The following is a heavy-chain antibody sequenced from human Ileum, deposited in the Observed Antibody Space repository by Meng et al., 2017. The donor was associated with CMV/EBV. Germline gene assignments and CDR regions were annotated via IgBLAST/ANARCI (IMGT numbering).Heavy chain of an antibody. CDR2: IHHTGPT. CDR1: GASLSDDNSF. D-gene: IGHD6-6*01. CDR3: ERYRGRDSYTSSSDY. J-gene: IGHJ4*02. V-gene: IGHV4-39*01. Sequence: SETLSPTCTVSGASLSDDNSFWGWIRQAPGKGLEWIGTIHHTGPTFYNPSFLNRVTISLDKSKSQFSLKLTSVTAADAAMYYCERYRGRDSYTSSSDYWGQGTLVTVSS.